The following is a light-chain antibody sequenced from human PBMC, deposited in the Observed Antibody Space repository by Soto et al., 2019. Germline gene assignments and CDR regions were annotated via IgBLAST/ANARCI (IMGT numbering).Light chain of an antibody. CDR2: DAS. CDR3: QQSDSLPIT. CDR1: QDISNY. J-gene: IGKJ5*01. Sequence: DIQMTQSPSSLSASVGDRVTITCRASQDISNYLNWYQLRPGKAPKLLIYDASNLQRGVPSRLRANRSGTHFTFAITSLQPENVPTYYCQQSDSLPITFGQGTRLEI. V-gene: IGKV1-33*01.